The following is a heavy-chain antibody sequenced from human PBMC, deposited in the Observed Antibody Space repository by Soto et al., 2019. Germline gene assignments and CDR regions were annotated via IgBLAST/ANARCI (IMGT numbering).Heavy chain of an antibody. V-gene: IGHV2-26*01. Sequence: QVTLKESGPVLVKPTETLTLRCTVSGLSITDSEMGVSWIRQPPGQPLEWLAHIDSSCENSHRTFLKSRLAISKYTSKSQIVITMTNMDPTYIATYYCARRQLAVADSPWFGTWGQGIPVTVSS. CDR2: IDSSCEN. D-gene: IGHD2-8*02. CDR1: GLSITDSEMG. J-gene: IGHJ5*02. CDR3: ARRQLAVADSPWFGT.